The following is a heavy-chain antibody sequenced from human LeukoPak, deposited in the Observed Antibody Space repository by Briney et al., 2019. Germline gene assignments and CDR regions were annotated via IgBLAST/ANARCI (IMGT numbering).Heavy chain of an antibody. D-gene: IGHD3-10*01. CDR1: GDSIGSTTTYY. CDR2: VNYRGTP. V-gene: IGHV4-39*07. Sequence: PSETLSLTCTVSGDSIGSTTTYYWGWIRQPPGKGLECIGNVNYRGTPHYNPSLTSRVTMSLDTSKNHFSLKLTSVTAADTAIYYCARALSGYGSGKGYFDSWGQGTLVTVPS. CDR3: ARALSGYGSGKGYFDS. J-gene: IGHJ4*02.